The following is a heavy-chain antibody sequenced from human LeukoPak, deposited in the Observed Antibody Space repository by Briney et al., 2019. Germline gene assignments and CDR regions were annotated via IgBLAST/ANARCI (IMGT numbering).Heavy chain of an antibody. D-gene: IGHD5-18*01. Sequence: SETLSLTCTVSAGSISSSNYYWGWIRQPPGKGLEWIGYIYYSGSTNYNPSLKSRVTISVDTSKNQFSLKLSSVTAADTAVYYCARVSLRGYSYEQRGGAFDIWGQGTMVTVSS. CDR1: AGSISSSNYY. CDR3: ARVSLRGYSYEQRGGAFDI. J-gene: IGHJ3*02. CDR2: IYYSGST. V-gene: IGHV4-61*05.